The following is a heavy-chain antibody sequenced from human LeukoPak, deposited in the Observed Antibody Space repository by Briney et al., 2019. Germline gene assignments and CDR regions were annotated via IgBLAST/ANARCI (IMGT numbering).Heavy chain of an antibody. CDR1: GGSISSYY. CDR2: IYTSGST. Sequence: SETLSLTCTVSGGSISSYYWSWIRQPAGKGLEWIGRIYTSGSTNYNPSLKSRVTMSVDTSKNQFSLKLSSVTAADTAVYYCAREGAMIRGYNWFDPWRQGTLVTVSS. D-gene: IGHD3-10*01. V-gene: IGHV4-4*07. J-gene: IGHJ5*02. CDR3: AREGAMIRGYNWFDP.